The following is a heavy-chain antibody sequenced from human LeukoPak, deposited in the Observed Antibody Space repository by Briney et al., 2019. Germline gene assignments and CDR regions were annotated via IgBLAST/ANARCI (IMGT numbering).Heavy chain of an antibody. CDR2: ISASGGST. Sequence: GGSLRLSCAASGFTFSSSAMSWVRQVPGKGLEWVSGISASGGSTSYADSVRGRFTISRDNSKNTLYVQMNSLRDEDTAVYYCARDVTYDSSGYYLDYWGQGTLVTVSS. CDR1: GFTFSSSA. CDR3: ARDVTYDSSGYYLDY. J-gene: IGHJ4*02. V-gene: IGHV3-23*01. D-gene: IGHD3-22*01.